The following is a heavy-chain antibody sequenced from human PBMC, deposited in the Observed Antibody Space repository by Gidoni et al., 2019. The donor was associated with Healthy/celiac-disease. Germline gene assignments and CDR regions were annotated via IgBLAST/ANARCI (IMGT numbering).Heavy chain of an antibody. J-gene: IGHJ4*02. Sequence: EVQLVQSGAEVKKPGESLKISGTGSGYSFTSYWIGWVRQMPGKGLEWMGIIYPGDSDTRYSPSFQGQVTISADKSISTAYLQWSSLKASDTAMYYCARRRYSYDLPLAYFDYWGQGTLVTVSS. D-gene: IGHD5-18*01. CDR3: ARRRYSYDLPLAYFDY. V-gene: IGHV5-51*01. CDR2: IYPGDSDT. CDR1: GYSFTSYW.